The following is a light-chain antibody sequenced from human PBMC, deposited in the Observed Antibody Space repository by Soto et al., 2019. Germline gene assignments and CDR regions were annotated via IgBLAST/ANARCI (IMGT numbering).Light chain of an antibody. CDR3: QQYNNWPPLT. V-gene: IGKV3-11*01. J-gene: IGKJ4*01. CDR2: DAS. CDR1: QSVSSY. Sequence: EIVLTQSPATLSLCPGERATLSCMASQSVSSYLAWYQQKPGQAPRLLIYDASNRATGIPARFSGSGSGTDFTLTISSLEPEDFAVYYCQQYNNWPPLTFGGGTKVDIK.